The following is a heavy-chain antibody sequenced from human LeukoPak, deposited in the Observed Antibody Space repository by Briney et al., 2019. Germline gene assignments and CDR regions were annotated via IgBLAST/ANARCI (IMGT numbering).Heavy chain of an antibody. CDR3: AKGDLGFGRFYFDY. D-gene: IGHD3-16*01. CDR1: GFTFSSYA. Sequence: GGSLRLSCAASGFTFSSYAMSWVRQAPGKGLEWVSAISGSGGSTYYADSVKGRFTISRDNSKNTLYLQMNSLRAEDTAVYYCAKGDLGFGRFYFDYWGHGNLVTVSP. V-gene: IGHV3-23*01. J-gene: IGHJ4*01. CDR2: ISGSGGST.